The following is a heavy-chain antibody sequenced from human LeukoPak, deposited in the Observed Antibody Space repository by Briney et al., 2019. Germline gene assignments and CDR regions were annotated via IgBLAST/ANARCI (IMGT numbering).Heavy chain of an antibody. J-gene: IGHJ2*01. CDR2: IYYSGST. Sequence: PSETLSLTCTVSGGSISISSFWGWLRQPPGGGLEWIATIYYSGSTYYNPSLKSRVTISLDTSKNQFSLQLSSATAADTAVYYCSRPYQAYGDYWYFDLWGRGTLVTVSS. D-gene: IGHD4-17*01. CDR1: GGSISISSF. CDR3: SRPYQAYGDYWYFDL. V-gene: IGHV4-39*01.